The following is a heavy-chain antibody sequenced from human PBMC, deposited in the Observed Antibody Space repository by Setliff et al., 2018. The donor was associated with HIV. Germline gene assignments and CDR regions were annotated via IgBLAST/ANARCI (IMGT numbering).Heavy chain of an antibody. D-gene: IGHD1-7*01. V-gene: IGHV4-4*07. Sequence: SETLSLTCTVSDSGTYYWSWIRQPAGKGLEWIGRVSSRGDTNYNPSLKSLVTMSVATSKNQFSLKLTSVTASDTAVYYCARAAAGNTGPFDLWGQGSPVTVSS. CDR3: ARAAAGNTGPFDL. CDR2: VSSRGDT. CDR1: DSGTYY. J-gene: IGHJ4*02.